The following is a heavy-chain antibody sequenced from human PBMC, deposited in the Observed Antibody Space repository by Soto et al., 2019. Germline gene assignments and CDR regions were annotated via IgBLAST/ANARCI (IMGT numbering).Heavy chain of an antibody. V-gene: IGHV1-2*04. CDR3: ARGPDNYDFCSGYSNLFDY. CDR1: GYTFTGYY. CDR2: INPNSGGT. J-gene: IGHJ4*02. Sequence: ASVKVSCKASGYTFTGYYMHWVRQAPGQGLEWMGWINPNSGGTNYAQKFQGWVTMTRDTSISTAYMELSRLRSDDTAVYYCARGPDNYDFCSGYSNLFDYWGQGTLVTVSS. D-gene: IGHD3-3*01.